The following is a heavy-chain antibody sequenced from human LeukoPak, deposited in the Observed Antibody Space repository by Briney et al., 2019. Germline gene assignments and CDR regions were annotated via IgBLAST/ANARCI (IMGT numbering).Heavy chain of an antibody. CDR2: IRYDGSHQ. CDR3: AKDVASYYYDTTGADY. D-gene: IGHD3-22*01. V-gene: IGHV3-30*02. CDR1: GFTFSPFG. J-gene: IGHJ4*02. Sequence: GGSLRLSCAASGFTFSPFGMHWVRQAPGKGLEWVAFIRYDGSHQYYAESVKGRFTVSRDNSNNTLYLQMNSLRPEDTAMYCCAKDVASYYYDTTGADYWGQGTPVTVAS.